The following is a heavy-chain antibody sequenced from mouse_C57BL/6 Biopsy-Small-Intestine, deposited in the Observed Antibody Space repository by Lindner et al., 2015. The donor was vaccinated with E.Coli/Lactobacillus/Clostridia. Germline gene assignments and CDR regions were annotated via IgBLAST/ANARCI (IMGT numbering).Heavy chain of an antibody. CDR3: AEIRSGWSSNI. D-gene: IGHD1-3*01. CDR2: INPNIGNT. Sequence: SVKVSCKASGYTFTGYYVNWVRQAPGQGLEWMGRINPNIGNTNYAPKFQGRVTMTRDTSISAVYMELSSLRSDDTAVYYCAEIRSGWSSNIWGQGTIVTVSP. CDR1: GYTFTGYY. J-gene: IGHJ3*01. V-gene: IGHV1-84*02.